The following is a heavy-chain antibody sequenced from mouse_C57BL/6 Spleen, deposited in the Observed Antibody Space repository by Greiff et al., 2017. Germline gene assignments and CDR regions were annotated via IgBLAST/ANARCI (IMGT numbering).Heavy chain of an antibody. CDR1: GYTFTSYW. V-gene: IGHV1-69*01. D-gene: IGHD2-14*01. Sequence: VQLQQSGAELVMPGASVKMSCKASGYTFTSYWMPWVKQRPGQGLEWIGEIDPAGSYTNYNQKFKGKATLTVDTSSSTAYLQLSSLTSADSAVYDCGKSHGYSFAYWGQGTLVTVSA. J-gene: IGHJ3*01. CDR3: GKSHGYSFAY. CDR2: IDPAGSYT.